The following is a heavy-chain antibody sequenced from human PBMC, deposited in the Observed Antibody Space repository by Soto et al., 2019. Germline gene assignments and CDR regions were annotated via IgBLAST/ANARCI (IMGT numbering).Heavy chain of an antibody. Sequence: EVLLLESGGGLVQPGGSLRLSCAASGFTFSNYDMGWVRQAPGKGLELVSFISGSGSGPYYADSVKGLFTISRDKAENTLYLQMNSLRVEDTAVYYCAKLQSWRALDYWGQGTLVIVSS. CDR3: AKLQSWRALDY. CDR2: ISGSGSGP. V-gene: IGHV3-23*01. J-gene: IGHJ4*02. D-gene: IGHD6-13*01. CDR1: GFTFSNYD.